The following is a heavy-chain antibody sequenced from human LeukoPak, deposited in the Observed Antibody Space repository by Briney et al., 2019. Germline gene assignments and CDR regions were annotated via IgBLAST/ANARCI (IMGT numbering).Heavy chain of an antibody. CDR1: GFTFSTHD. J-gene: IGHJ4*02. Sequence: GGSLRLSCAASGFTFSTHDMHWVRQATGKGLEWVSGIGPAGDTYYPGSVKGRFTISRENAKNSLYLQMNSLRAGDTAVYYCARGDGSGWHLPYCGLGTLVTVSS. D-gene: IGHD6-19*01. CDR3: ARGDGSGWHLPY. V-gene: IGHV3-13*04. CDR2: IGPAGDT.